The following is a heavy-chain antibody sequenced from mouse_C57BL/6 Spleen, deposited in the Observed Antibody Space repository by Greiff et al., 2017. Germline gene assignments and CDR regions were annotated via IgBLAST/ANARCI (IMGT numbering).Heavy chain of an antibody. D-gene: IGHD2-3*01. CDR3: TRDRWLLTYYAMDY. Sequence: EVQLVESGEGLVKPGGSLKLSCAASGFTFSSYAMSWVRQTPEKRLEWVAYISSGGDYIYYADTVKGRFTISRDNARNTLYLQMSSLKSEDTAMYYCTRDRWLLTYYAMDYWGQGTSVTVSS. J-gene: IGHJ4*01. V-gene: IGHV5-9-1*02. CDR1: GFTFSSYA. CDR2: ISSGGDYI.